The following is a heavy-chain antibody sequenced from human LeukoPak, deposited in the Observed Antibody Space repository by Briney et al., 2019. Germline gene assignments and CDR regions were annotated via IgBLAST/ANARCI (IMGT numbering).Heavy chain of an antibody. J-gene: IGHJ4*02. CDR3: ARSTGSTMFIDY. Sequence: ETLSLTCTVSGGSISPYYWSWIRQPPGKGLEWLGYIYYSGNTDYNPSLKSRVAISVDTSKNQFSLKLSSVTAPDTAVYYCARSTGSTMFIDYWGQGTLVTVSS. CDR1: GGSISPYY. CDR2: IYYSGNT. V-gene: IGHV4-59*01. D-gene: IGHD3-10*02.